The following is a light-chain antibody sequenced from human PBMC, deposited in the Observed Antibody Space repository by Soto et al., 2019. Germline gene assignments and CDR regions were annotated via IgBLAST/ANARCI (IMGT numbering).Light chain of an antibody. CDR1: QSVSGY. J-gene: IGKJ2*01. CDR2: DAS. CDR3: QQRSNWPPMYT. V-gene: IGKV3-11*01. Sequence: EIVLTQSPANLSLSPGERATLSCRASQSVSGYLAWYQQKPGQAPRLLIYDASNRATGIPARFSGSGSGTDFTLTISSLEPEDFAVYYCQQRSNWPPMYTFGQGTKLEIK.